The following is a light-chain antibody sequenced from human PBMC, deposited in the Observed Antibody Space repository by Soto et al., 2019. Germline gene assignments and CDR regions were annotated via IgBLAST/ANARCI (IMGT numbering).Light chain of an antibody. CDR1: QSFLFSSNNKNY. CDR3: MQALQSPRT. Sequence: DIVMTQSPDSLAVSLGERATINCKSSQSFLFSSNNKNYLAWYQQKAGQPPKLLIYWASTRESGVPDRFSGSGSGTDLTLKISRVEAEDVGVYYCMQALQSPRTFGQGTKV. J-gene: IGKJ1*01. CDR2: WAS. V-gene: IGKV4-1*01.